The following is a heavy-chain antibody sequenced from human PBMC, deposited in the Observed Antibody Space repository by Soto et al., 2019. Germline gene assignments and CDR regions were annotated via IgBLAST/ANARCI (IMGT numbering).Heavy chain of an antibody. CDR3: ARVVAKVTNFDY. D-gene: IGHD4-17*01. V-gene: IGHV4-31*03. J-gene: IGHJ4*02. CDR2: IYYSGST. Sequence: TLSLTCTVSGGSISSGGYYWSWIRQHPGKGLEWIGYIYYSGSTYYNPSLKSRVTISVDTSKNQFSLKLSSVTAADTAVYYCARVVAKVTNFDYWGQGTLVTVSS. CDR1: GGSISSGGYY.